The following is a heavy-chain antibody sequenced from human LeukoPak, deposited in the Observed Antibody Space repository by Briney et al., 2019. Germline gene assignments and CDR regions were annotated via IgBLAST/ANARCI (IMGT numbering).Heavy chain of an antibody. CDR1: GDSIGSHY. Sequence: RSSETLSLTCTVSGDSIGSHYWSWIRQPPGKGLEWIGYIFYVGSTNYNPSLKSRVTLSVDTSKNQISLKLNSVTAADTAVYYCATHWLEATKTYSYWFDPWGQGTLVTVSS. CDR3: ATHWLEATKTYSYWFDP. V-gene: IGHV4-59*08. J-gene: IGHJ5*02. D-gene: IGHD1/OR15-1a*01. CDR2: IFYVGST.